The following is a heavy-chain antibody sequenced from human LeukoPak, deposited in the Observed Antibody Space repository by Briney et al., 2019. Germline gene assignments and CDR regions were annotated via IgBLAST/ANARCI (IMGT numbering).Heavy chain of an antibody. J-gene: IGHJ4*02. CDR2: ISAYNGNT. V-gene: IGHV1-18*01. CDR1: GYTFTSYG. D-gene: IGHD6-19*01. Sequence: GASVKVSCKPSGYTFTSYGISWVRQAPGQGLEWMGWISAYNGNTNYAQKLQGRVTMTTDTSTSTAYMELRSLRSDDTAVYYCARDSYSSGWPYFDYWGQGTLVTVSS. CDR3: ARDSYSSGWPYFDY.